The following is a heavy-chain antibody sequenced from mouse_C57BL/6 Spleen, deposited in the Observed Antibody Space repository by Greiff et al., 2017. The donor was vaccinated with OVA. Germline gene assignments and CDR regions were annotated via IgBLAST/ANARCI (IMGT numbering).Heavy chain of an antibody. J-gene: IGHJ1*03. D-gene: IGHD4-1*01. CDR1: GFTFNTYA. CDR3: VRETGTSFYWYFDV. Sequence: EVQLVESGGGLVQPKGSLKLSCAASGFTFNTYAMHWVRQAPGKGLEWVARIRSKSSNYATYYADSVKDRFTISRDDSQSMLYLQMNNLKTEDTAMYYCVRETGTSFYWYFDVWGTGTTVTVSS. V-gene: IGHV10-3*01. CDR2: IRSKSSNYAT.